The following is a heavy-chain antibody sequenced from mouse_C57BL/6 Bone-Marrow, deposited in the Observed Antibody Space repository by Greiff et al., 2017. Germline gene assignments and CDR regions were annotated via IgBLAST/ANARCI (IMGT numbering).Heavy chain of an antibody. CDR2: ISNLAYSI. J-gene: IGHJ1*03. CDR3: ARPYYGSSYWYFDV. CDR1: GFTFSDYG. Sequence: EVQGVESGGGLVQPGGSLKLSCAASGFTFSDYGMAWVRQAPRKGPEWVAFISNLAYSIYYADTVTGRFTISRENAKNTLYLEMSSLRSEDTAMYCCARPYYGSSYWYFDVWGTGTTVTVSS. D-gene: IGHD1-1*01. V-gene: IGHV5-15*01.